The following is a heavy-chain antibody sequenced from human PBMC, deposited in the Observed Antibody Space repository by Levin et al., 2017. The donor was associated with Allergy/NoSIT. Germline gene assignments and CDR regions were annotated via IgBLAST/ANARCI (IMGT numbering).Heavy chain of an antibody. D-gene: IGHD3-10*01. CDR2: ISYDGSNT. Sequence: GESLKISCAASGFSFNRFEMNWVRQAPGKGLEWVAVISYDGSNTKYADSVKGRFTISRDNSKKTLYLQMNSLRAEDTAVYYCARDFGEDGMDVWGQGTTVTVSS. CDR1: GFSFNRFE. V-gene: IGHV3-30-3*01. J-gene: IGHJ6*02. CDR3: ARDFGEDGMDV.